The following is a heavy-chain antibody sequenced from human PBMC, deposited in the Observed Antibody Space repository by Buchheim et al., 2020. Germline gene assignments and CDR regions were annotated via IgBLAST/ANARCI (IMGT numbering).Heavy chain of an antibody. CDR1: GGTFRSYN. Sequence: QVQLVQSGAEVKKPGSSVKVSCEASGGTFRSYNLGWVRQAPGQGLEWMGGIIPSFDSPRYAQKFKGRLTITADRSTSTVYMQLSSLRSEDTAVYFCARGQSASWFSGSFDPWGQSTL. CDR3: ARGQSASWFSGSFDP. D-gene: IGHD2-2*01. J-gene: IGHJ5*02. V-gene: IGHV1-69*13. CDR2: IIPSFDSP.